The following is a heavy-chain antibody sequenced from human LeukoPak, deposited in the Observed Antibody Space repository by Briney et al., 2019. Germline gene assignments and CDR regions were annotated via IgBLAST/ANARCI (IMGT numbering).Heavy chain of an antibody. D-gene: IGHD2-2*01. V-gene: IGHV5-51*01. CDR3: ARQGCNSSSCPMHDAFDL. CDR1: GYSFTSYW. J-gene: IGHJ3*01. CDR2: FYLGDADT. Sequence: GESLKISCKGSGYSFTSYWIGGVRQMPGKGLEGMGIFYLGDADTRYSPSFQGQVTISADKSISTAYLHWSSLNASDTAMYYCARQGCNSSSCPMHDAFDLWGQGTIVTVSS.